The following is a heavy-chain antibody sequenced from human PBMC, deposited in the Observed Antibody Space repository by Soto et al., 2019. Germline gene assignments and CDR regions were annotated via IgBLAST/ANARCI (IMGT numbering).Heavy chain of an antibody. Sequence: GGSLRLSCAASGFTFSSYSMNWVRQAPGKGLEWVSSISSSSSYIYYADSVKGRLTISRDNAKNSLYLQMNSLRAEDTAVYYCARDQVVPAALWSGMDVWGQGTTVTVSS. V-gene: IGHV3-21*01. D-gene: IGHD2-2*01. CDR1: GFTFSSYS. J-gene: IGHJ6*02. CDR2: ISSSSSYI. CDR3: ARDQVVPAALWSGMDV.